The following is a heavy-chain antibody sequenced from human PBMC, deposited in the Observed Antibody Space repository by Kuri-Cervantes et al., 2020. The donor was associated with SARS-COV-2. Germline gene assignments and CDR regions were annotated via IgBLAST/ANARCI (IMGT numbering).Heavy chain of an antibody. V-gene: IGHV4-4*08. J-gene: IGHJ4*02. Sequence: SETLSLTCTASGGSISSYYWSWIRQPPGKGLEWIGYIYYSGSTYYNPSLKSRVTISVDTWASQFSLKLNSVTAADTAIYYCARDTVSGIVGATIYYFDYWGLGTPVTVSS. D-gene: IGHD1-26*01. CDR2: IYYSGST. CDR1: GGSISSYY. CDR3: ARDTVSGIVGATIYYFDY.